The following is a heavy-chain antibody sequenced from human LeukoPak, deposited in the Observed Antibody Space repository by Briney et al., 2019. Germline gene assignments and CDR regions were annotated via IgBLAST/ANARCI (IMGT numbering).Heavy chain of an antibody. J-gene: IGHJ4*02. V-gene: IGHV3-23*01. D-gene: IGHD6-19*01. CDR2: ISNSVGTT. CDR3: ARALYGSGWCQDY. CDR1: GFTFSNYA. Sequence: GGSLRLSCAASGFTFSNYAMSWVREAPGKGLEWVSTISNSVGTTYYADSVKGRFTISRDNSRNTLYLQVNSLRAEDTALYYCARALYGSGWCQDYWGQGTLVTVSS.